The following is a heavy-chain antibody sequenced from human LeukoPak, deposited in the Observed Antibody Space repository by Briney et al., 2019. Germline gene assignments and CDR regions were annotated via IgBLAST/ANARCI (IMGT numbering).Heavy chain of an antibody. D-gene: IGHD1-1*01. CDR2: ISGSGVTT. CDR1: GFTFSNYA. CDR3: AKSPGQIQLDYFDY. J-gene: IGHJ4*02. Sequence: GGSLRLSCAASGFTFSNYAMSWVRQAPGMGLEWVSTISGSGVTTYYADSVRGRFTISRDNSKTTLYLQLDSLRLEDMAIYYCAKSPGQIQLDYFDYWGQGTLVTVSS. V-gene: IGHV3-23*01.